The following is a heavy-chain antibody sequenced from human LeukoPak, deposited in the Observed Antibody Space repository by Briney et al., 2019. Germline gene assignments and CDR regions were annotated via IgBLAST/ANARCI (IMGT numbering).Heavy chain of an antibody. CDR2: INHSGST. CDR3: ARASRIVVVPAAILNWFDP. J-gene: IGHJ5*02. D-gene: IGHD2-2*01. CDR1: GGSFSGHY. V-gene: IGHV4-34*01. Sequence: PSETLSLTCAVYGGSFSGHYWSWIRQPPGKGLEWIGEINHSGSTNYNPSLKSRVTISVDTSKNQFSLKLSSVTAADTAVYYCARASRIVVVPAAILNWFDPWGQGTLVTASS.